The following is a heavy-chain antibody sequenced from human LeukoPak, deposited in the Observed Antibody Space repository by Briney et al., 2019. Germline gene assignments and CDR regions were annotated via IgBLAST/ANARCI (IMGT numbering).Heavy chain of an antibody. Sequence: PSETLSLTCTVSGGSISSTIYYWGWIRQPPGKGLEWIGSIYSGGSTYYNPSLKSRVTISVDTSKNQFSLKLSSVTAADTAVYYCARHFSSYYYYIDLWGKGTTVTVSS. J-gene: IGHJ6*03. CDR2: IYSGGST. V-gene: IGHV4-39*01. CDR3: ARHFSSYYYYIDL. D-gene: IGHD3-3*02. CDR1: GGSISSTIYY.